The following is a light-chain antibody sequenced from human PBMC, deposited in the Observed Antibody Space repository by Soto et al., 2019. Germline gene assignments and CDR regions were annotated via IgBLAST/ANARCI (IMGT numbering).Light chain of an antibody. Sequence: QSVLTQSSSASASLGSSVKLTCTLSSGHSSYSIAWHQQQPGKAPRYLMKLEGSGSYNKGSGVPDRFSGSSSGADRYLTISNLQFEDEAYYCCENWDSNTHAVFGGGTQLTVL. CDR1: SGHSSYS. J-gene: IGLJ7*01. CDR2: LEGSGSY. CDR3: ENWDSNTHAV. V-gene: IGLV4-60*02.